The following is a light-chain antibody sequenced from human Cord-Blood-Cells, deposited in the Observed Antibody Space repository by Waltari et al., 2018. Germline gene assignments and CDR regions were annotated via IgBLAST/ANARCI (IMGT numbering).Light chain of an antibody. V-gene: IGLV2-14*03. CDR3: SSYTSSSTLVV. J-gene: IGLJ2*01. CDR1: SSDVGGYNY. Sequence: QSALTQPASVSGSPGQSITISCTGTSSDVGGYNYVSWYQHHPGKAPKLMIYDVSNRPSGVSNLCSGSKSGNTASLTISGLQAEDEADYYCSSYTSSSTLVVFGGGTKLTVL. CDR2: DVS.